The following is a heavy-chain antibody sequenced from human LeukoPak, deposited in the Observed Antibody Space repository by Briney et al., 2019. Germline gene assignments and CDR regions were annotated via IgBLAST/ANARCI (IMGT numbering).Heavy chain of an antibody. CDR2: INHSGST. V-gene: IGHV4-34*01. Sequence: PSETLSLTCAVYAESFSGYYWSWIRQPPGKGLEWIGEINHSGSTNCNPSLQSRVSMSVDTSKNQFSLNLSSVTAADTAAYFCARALKYSSSWSWGQGTLVTVSS. D-gene: IGHD6-13*01. CDR1: AESFSGYY. J-gene: IGHJ5*02. CDR3: ARALKYSSSWS.